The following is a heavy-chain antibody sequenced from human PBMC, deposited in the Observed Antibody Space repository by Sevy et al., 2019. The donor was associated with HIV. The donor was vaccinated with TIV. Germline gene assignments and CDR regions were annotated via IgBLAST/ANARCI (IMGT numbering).Heavy chain of an antibody. CDR2: ISSSSSYI. CDR3: ARDSSSGYCSSTSCYIHYYYGMDV. CDR1: GFTFSSYS. V-gene: IGHV3-21*01. Sequence: GGSLRLSCAASGFTFSSYSMNWVRQAPGKGLEWVSSISSSSSYIYYADSVKGRFTISRDNAKNSLYLQMKSLRAEDTAVYYCARDSSSGYCSSTSCYIHYYYGMDVWGQGTTVTVSS. D-gene: IGHD2-2*02. J-gene: IGHJ6*02.